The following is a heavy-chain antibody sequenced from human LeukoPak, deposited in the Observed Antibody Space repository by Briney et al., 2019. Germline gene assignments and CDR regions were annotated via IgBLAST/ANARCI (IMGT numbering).Heavy chain of an antibody. CDR1: GYTFIDYY. CDR3: ARDLGFCSGGSCGSMTTVTSYDY. V-gene: IGHV1-2*02. J-gene: IGHJ4*02. Sequence: ASVKVSCKASGYTFIDYYMHWVRQAPGQGLEGMGWLNPKSGATNFAQKFQGRVTMTRDTSISTVYMELSRLRSDDTAVYYCARDLGFCSGGSCGSMTTVTSYDYWGQGTLVIVSS. D-gene: IGHD2-15*01. CDR2: LNPKSGAT.